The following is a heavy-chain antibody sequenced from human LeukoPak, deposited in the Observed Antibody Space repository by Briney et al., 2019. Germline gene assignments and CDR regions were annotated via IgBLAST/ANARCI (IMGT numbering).Heavy chain of an antibody. CDR3: ASAIAIPAWAFDL. V-gene: IGHV4-4*07. J-gene: IGHJ3*01. CDR1: GGSVNSYY. CDR2: IYASGSN. Sequence: SETLSLTCTVSGGSVNSYYWSWIRQPAGKGLEWIGHIYASGSNDYNPSLKSRVTMSLDMAKNQLSLKLNSVTAADTAVYYCASAIAIPAWAFDLWGQGTVVTVSS. D-gene: IGHD6-13*01.